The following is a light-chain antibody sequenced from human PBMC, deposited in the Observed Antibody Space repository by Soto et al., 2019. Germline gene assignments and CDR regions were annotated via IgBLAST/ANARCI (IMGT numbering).Light chain of an antibody. Sequence: QSALTQPASVSGSPGQSITVSCTGTSSDIGVYNYVSWYQQHPGKAPKVMICDVSNRPSGVSNRFSGSKSGNTASLTISGLQADDEADYYCSSYTINSTLVFGTGTKVTVL. V-gene: IGLV2-14*01. CDR2: DVS. J-gene: IGLJ1*01. CDR3: SSYTINSTLV. CDR1: SSDIGVYNY.